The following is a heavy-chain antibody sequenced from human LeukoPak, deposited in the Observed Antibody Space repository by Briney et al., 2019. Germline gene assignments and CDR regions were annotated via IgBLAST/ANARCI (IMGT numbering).Heavy chain of an antibody. J-gene: IGHJ5*02. V-gene: IGHV3-30*02. CDR1: GFRFSGNG. Sequence: GGSLRLSCAASGFRFSGNGMHWVRQAPGKGLEWVAFILYDGSNKYYGDSVKGRFTISRDNSKNTLYLHMNSLKTEDTAVYYCAKDRIVVIPSGASWFDPWGQGTLVTVSS. CDR2: ILYDGSNK. D-gene: IGHD2-2*01. CDR3: AKDRIVVIPSGASWFDP.